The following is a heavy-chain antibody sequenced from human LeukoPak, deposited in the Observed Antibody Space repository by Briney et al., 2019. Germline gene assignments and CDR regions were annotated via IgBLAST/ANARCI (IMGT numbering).Heavy chain of an antibody. V-gene: IGHV3-23*01. J-gene: IGHJ4*02. D-gene: IGHD6-19*01. Sequence: PGGSLRLSCAASGFTFSSFAMSWVRQAPGKGLEWVSSISEGGTFYPDSVRGRFSISRDNSKNTLFLQMNSLRADDTAMYYCARELPGSGWAFHFWGQGTLVTVSS. CDR1: GFTFSSFA. CDR3: ARELPGSGWAFHF. CDR2: ISEGGT.